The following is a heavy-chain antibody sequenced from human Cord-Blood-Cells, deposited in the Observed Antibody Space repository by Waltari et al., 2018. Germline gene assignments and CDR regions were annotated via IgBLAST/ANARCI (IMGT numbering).Heavy chain of an antibody. V-gene: IGHV4-39*07. CDR1: GASISSSSYY. CDR2: IYYSGST. Sequence: QLQLQESGPGLVKPSETLSLTCTVSGASISSSSYYWGWIRQPPGKGLEWIGSIYYSGSTYYNPSLKSRVTISVDTSKNQFSLKLSSVTAADTAVYYCARHGRSSSWSLGYWGQGTLVTVSS. D-gene: IGHD6-13*01. CDR3: ARHGRSSSWSLGY. J-gene: IGHJ4*02.